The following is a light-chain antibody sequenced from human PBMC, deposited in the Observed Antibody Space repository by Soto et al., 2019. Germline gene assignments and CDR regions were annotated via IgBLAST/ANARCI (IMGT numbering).Light chain of an antibody. CDR2: GAS. CDR3: QQYSDWPPTYT. J-gene: IGKJ2*01. CDR1: QRVSSN. Sequence: EIVMTQSPATLSVSPGERATLSCRASQRVSSNLAWYQQKPGQAPRLLIYGASTRASGIPGRFSGSGTEKEFTLTISSLQSEDFAVYYCQQYSDWPPTYTVGQGTKLEI. V-gene: IGKV3-15*01.